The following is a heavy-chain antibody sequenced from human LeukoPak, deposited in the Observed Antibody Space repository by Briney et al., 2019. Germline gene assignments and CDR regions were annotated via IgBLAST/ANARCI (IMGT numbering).Heavy chain of an antibody. J-gene: IGHJ4*02. V-gene: IGHV3-30*18. CDR2: TSYDGSNK. Sequence: GGSLRLSCAASGFTFSSYGMHWVRQAPGKGLEWVAVTSYDGSNKYYADSVKGRFTISRDNSKNTLYLQMNSLRAEDTAVYYCAKDPLAYCGGDCYADYWGQGTLVTVSS. D-gene: IGHD2-21*02. CDR3: AKDPLAYCGGDCYADY. CDR1: GFTFSSYG.